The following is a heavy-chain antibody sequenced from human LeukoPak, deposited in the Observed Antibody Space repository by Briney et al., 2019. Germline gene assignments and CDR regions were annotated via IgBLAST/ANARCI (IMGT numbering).Heavy chain of an antibody. CDR3: AKDLSQSYYDSSGYSVDY. CDR2: ISSSSSYI. Sequence: GGSLRLSCAASGFTFSSYSMNWVRQAPGKGLEWVSSISSSSSYIYYADSVKGRFTISRDNAKNSLYLQMNSLRAEDTAVYYCAKDLSQSYYDSSGYSVDYWGQGTLVTVSS. J-gene: IGHJ4*02. CDR1: GFTFSSYS. V-gene: IGHV3-21*01. D-gene: IGHD3-22*01.